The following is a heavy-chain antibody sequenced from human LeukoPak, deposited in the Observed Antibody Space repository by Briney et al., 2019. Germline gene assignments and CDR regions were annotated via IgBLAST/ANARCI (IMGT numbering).Heavy chain of an antibody. CDR2: IYYSGST. V-gene: IGHV4-39*01. Sequence: PSETLSLTCTVSGGSISSSSYYWGWIRQPPGKGLEWIGSIYYSGSTYYNPSLKSRVTISVDTSKNQFSLKLSSVTAADAAVYYCARGITVTTSIWFDPWGQGTLVTVSS. D-gene: IGHD4-17*01. CDR1: GGSISSSSYY. CDR3: ARGITVTTSIWFDP. J-gene: IGHJ5*02.